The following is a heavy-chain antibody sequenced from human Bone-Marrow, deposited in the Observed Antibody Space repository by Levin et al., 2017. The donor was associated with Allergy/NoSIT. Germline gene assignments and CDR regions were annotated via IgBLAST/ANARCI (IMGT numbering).Heavy chain of an antibody. Sequence: GGSLRLSCAASGFTFNTYAMHWVRQAPGKGLEWVTMISYDGKKKYYADSVKGRFTVSRDNSKNTVYLQMNTLRTEDTAVYYCARDLGSLHPQHFDYWGQGTLATVSS. V-gene: IGHV3-30*04. J-gene: IGHJ4*02. CDR1: GFTFNTYA. CDR3: ARDLGSLHPQHFDY. D-gene: IGHD1-26*01. CDR2: ISYDGKKK.